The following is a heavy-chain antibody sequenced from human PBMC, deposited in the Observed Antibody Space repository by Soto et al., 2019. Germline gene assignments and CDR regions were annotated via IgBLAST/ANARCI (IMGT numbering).Heavy chain of an antibody. Sequence: GGSLRLSCAASGFAFSSYAMSWVRQAPGEGLEWVAQVSGGGRTYYGDSVKGRFTIARDNSQNSVYLQMNRLRVEDTALYYCAKGQAVDGTGVPLDYWGQGTLVTVSS. CDR2: VSGGGRT. J-gene: IGHJ4*02. V-gene: IGHV3-23*01. D-gene: IGHD6-19*01. CDR1: GFAFSSYA. CDR3: AKGQAVDGTGVPLDY.